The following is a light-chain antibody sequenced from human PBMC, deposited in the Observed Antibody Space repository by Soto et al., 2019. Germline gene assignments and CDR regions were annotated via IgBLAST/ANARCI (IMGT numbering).Light chain of an antibody. CDR3: QQRRNWHWT. Sequence: EIVLTQSPGTLSLSPGERATLSCRASSSVSTYLAWYQQKPGQAPRLLIYDASNRATGIPARFSGSGSGTDFTLTISSLEREDFAVYYCQQRRNWHWTFGQGTKVEIK. J-gene: IGKJ1*01. V-gene: IGKV3-11*01. CDR2: DAS. CDR1: SSVSTY.